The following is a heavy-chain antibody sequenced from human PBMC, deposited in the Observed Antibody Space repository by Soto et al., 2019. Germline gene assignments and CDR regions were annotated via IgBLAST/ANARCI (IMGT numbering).Heavy chain of an antibody. D-gene: IGHD6-19*01. Sequence: QMQLQESGPGLVKPSETLSLTCAVSSAYIISEQRCSWVRQPPGRGLECIGEIHHRGRTNNNPSLKSRVTLSVDKSKSQFSLNLNSVTAADTAVYYCARSFGWYAIDQWGQVTLVIVSS. CDR2: IHHRGRT. CDR3: ARSFGWYAIDQ. J-gene: IGHJ4*02. V-gene: IGHV4-4*02. CDR1: SAYIISEQR.